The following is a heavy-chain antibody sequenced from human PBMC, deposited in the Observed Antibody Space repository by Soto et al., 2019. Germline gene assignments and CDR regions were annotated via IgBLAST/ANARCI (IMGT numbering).Heavy chain of an antibody. CDR2: ISSSSSYI. J-gene: IGHJ4*02. D-gene: IGHD6-13*01. CDR3: ARDSAAAGYFDY. CDR1: GFTFSSYS. Sequence: NPVGSLRLSCAASGFTFSSYSMNWVRQAPGKGLEWVSSISSSSSYIYYADSVKGRFTISRDNAKNSLYLQMNSLRAEDTAVYYRARDSAAAGYFDYWGQGTLVTVSS. V-gene: IGHV3-21*01.